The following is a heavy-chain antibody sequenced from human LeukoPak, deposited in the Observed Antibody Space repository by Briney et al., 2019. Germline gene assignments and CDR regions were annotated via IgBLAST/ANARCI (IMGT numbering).Heavy chain of an antibody. CDR1: GFSLSTSGVG. V-gene: IGHV2-5*02. Sequence: SGPTLVKPTQTLTLTCTFPGFSLSTSGVGVGWIRQPPGKALEWLALIYWDDDKRYSPSLKSRLTITKDTSKNQVVLTMTNMDPVDTATYYCAHHCSGGSCDTLQNNWFDPWGQGTLVTVSS. D-gene: IGHD2-15*01. J-gene: IGHJ5*02. CDR2: IYWDDDK. CDR3: AHHCSGGSCDTLQNNWFDP.